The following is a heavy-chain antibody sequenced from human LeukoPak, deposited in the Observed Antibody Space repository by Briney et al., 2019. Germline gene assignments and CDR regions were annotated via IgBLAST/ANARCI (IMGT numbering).Heavy chain of an antibody. CDR3: ARGPLAGYFDY. D-gene: IGHD6-19*01. Sequence: PGRSLRLSCAASGFPFSSYAIHWVRQAPGKGLEWVAVISYDGNIKYYADSVKGRFTISRDNSKNTLYLQMNSLRDEDTAVYSCARGPLAGYFDYWGQGTLVTVSS. V-gene: IGHV3-30*04. CDR2: ISYDGNIK. J-gene: IGHJ4*02. CDR1: GFPFSSYA.